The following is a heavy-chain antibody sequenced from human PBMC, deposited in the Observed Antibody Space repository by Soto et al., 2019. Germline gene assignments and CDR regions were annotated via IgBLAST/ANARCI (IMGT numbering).Heavy chain of an antibody. Sequence: EVQLVESGGALIQPGGSLRLSCAASGFSINVTYLSWVRQAPGKGLEWLSVLYADGSTYYIDSVKGRFRISRDNSKNTPYLVKDNLRAHATAMYCCAKTAERDTPRTLTDFHLWGRGTPITVS. V-gene: IGHV3-53*02. J-gene: IGHJ2*01. CDR3: AKTAERDTPRTLTDFHL. CDR1: GFSINVTY. CDR2: LYADGST. D-gene: IGHD6-25*01.